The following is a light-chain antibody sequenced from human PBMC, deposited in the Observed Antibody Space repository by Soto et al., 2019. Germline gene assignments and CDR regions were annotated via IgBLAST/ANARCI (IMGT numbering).Light chain of an antibody. CDR1: EDISNY. Sequence: DIQMTQSPSSLSASVGDRVTITCRASEDISNYLAWYQQKPGQVPKLLIYGAYTLQSGVPSRFSGSGSGTYFTLTISSLQTEDLATYYCQTHNRATWTFGPGTKVES. V-gene: IGKV1-27*01. J-gene: IGKJ1*01. CDR3: QTHNRATWT. CDR2: GAY.